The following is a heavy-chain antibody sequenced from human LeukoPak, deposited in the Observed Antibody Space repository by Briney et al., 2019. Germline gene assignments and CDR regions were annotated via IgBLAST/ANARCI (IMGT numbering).Heavy chain of an antibody. V-gene: IGHV3-21*04. J-gene: IGHJ4*02. D-gene: IGHD6-13*01. CDR1: GFTFTNYC. Sequence: GSLRLSCAATGFTFTNYCMNWVRQTPGKGLEWVSSISGDGVYIYYADSVKGRFTISRDNAKNSLYVQMNSLRPEDTALYYCAKEGARLGTAVSGPFDYWGQGTLVTVSS. CDR2: ISGDGVYI. CDR3: AKEGARLGTAVSGPFDY.